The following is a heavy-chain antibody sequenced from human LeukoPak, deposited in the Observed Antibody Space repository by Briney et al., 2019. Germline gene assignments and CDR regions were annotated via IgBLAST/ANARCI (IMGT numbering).Heavy chain of an antibody. D-gene: IGHD6-13*01. CDR3: ARARGIAAAALFDY. Sequence: SVKVSCKASGGTFSSYAISWVRQAPGQGLEWMGGIIPIFGTANYAQKFQGRVTITTDEPTSTAYMELSSLRSEDTAVYYCARARGIAAAALFDYWGQGTLVTVSS. V-gene: IGHV1-69*05. J-gene: IGHJ4*02. CDR2: IIPIFGTA. CDR1: GGTFSSYA.